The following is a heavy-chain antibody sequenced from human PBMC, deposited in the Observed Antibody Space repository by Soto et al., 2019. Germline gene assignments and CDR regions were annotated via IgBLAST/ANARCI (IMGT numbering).Heavy chain of an antibody. Sequence: AGGSLGLACVASGVTLSMYTVSWVRQAPGKGLEWVSSVNGNGGGTNYADSVKGRFTISRDNSQNTLSLQMNILRAEDTAIYYCAKDSDFPFLFDCLGQGAPVPVPS. CDR1: GVTLSMYT. CDR3: AKDSDFPFLFDC. V-gene: IGHV3-23*01. CDR2: VNGNGGGT. J-gene: IGHJ4*02. D-gene: IGHD2-21*02.